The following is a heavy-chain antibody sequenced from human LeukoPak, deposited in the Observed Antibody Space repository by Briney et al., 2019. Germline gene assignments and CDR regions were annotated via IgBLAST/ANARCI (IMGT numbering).Heavy chain of an antibody. J-gene: IGHJ4*02. CDR2: INPNSGGT. CDR1: GYTFTGYY. Sequence: ASVKVSCKASGYTFTGYYMHWVRQAPGQGLEWMGWINPNSGGTNYAQKFQGRVTMTTDTSTSTAYMELRSLRSDDTAVYYCARALGYCGGDCLYYWGQGTLVTVSS. D-gene: IGHD2-21*02. CDR3: ARALGYCGGDCLYY. V-gene: IGHV1-2*02.